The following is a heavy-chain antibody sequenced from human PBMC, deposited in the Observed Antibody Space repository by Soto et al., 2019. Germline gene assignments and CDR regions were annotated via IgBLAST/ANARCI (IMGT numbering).Heavy chain of an antibody. D-gene: IGHD2-15*01. J-gene: IGHJ5*02. CDR3: AHSTKEATPGDWFDP. CDR1: GFSLSTSGVG. Sequence: QITLKESGPPLVKPTQTLTLTCTFSGFSLSTSGVGVGWIRQPPGKALEWLALIYWDDDKRYSPSLKSRLTITKDTSKNQVVLTMTNMDPVDTATYYCAHSTKEATPGDWFDPWGQGTLVTVSS. V-gene: IGHV2-5*02. CDR2: IYWDDDK.